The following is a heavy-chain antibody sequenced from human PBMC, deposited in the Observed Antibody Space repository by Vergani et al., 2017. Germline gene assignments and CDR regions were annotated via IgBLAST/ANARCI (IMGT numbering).Heavy chain of an antibody. D-gene: IGHD7-27*01. CDR3: ATGAGPFDI. V-gene: IGHV4-4*07. J-gene: IGHJ4*02. CDR1: GAPISYWC. CDR2: LCPSGST. Sequence: QVQMQESGPGLVKTSETLSLTCSASGAPISYWCCSWLRQPAGKGLEWIGRLCPSGSTNYKPSLKSRVTMSIDTSKNQFSLKLTSVTAADTAVYYFATGAGPFDIWVQGTLVTVSS.